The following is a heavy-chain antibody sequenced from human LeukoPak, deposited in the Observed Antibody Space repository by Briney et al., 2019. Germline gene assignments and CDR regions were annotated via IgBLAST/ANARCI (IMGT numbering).Heavy chain of an antibody. CDR2: ISYDGSNE. CDR3: AKEFNRGLPDY. Sequence: PGGSLRLSCAASGFTFSTYGMHWVRQAPGKGLEWVAVISYDGSNEYYADSVKGRFTISRDNSENTLYLQMSSLRAEDTAVYYCAKEFNRGLPDYWGQGTLVTVPS. CDR1: GFTFSTYG. J-gene: IGHJ4*02. V-gene: IGHV3-30*18. D-gene: IGHD2-21*01.